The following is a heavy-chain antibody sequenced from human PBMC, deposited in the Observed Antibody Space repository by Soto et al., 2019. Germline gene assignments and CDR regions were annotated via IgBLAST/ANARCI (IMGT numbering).Heavy chain of an antibody. D-gene: IGHD1-1*01. CDR2: ISAHNGNT. CDR3: ARGRYGDY. CDR1: GYALTTYG. J-gene: IGHJ4*02. V-gene: IGHV1-18*01. Sequence: QVHLVQSGAEVKKPGASVKVSCKGSGYALTTYGITWVRQAPGQGLEWMGWISAHNGNTNYAQKLQGRVTVTRDTSTSTAYMELRSLRSDDTAVYHCARGRYGDYWGQGALVTVSS.